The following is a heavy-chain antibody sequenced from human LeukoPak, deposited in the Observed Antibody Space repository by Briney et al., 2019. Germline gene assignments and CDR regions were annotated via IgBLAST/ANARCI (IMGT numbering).Heavy chain of an antibody. CDR2: ISSSSSTI. CDR3: ARASGTYSGSY. D-gene: IGHD1-26*01. V-gene: IGHV3-48*01. Sequence: GGSLRLSCAASGFTFSSYSMNWVRQALGKGLEWVSYISSSSSTIYYADSVKGRFTISRDNAKNSLYLQMNSLRAEDTAVYYCARASGTYSGSYWGRGTLVTVSS. J-gene: IGHJ4*02. CDR1: GFTFSSYS.